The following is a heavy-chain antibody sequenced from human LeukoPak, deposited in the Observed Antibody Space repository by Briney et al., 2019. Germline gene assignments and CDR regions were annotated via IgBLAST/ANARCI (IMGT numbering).Heavy chain of an antibody. D-gene: IGHD1-14*01. J-gene: IGHJ6*02. CDR3: ARDSVITYRLYYYYGMDV. V-gene: IGHV3-30*04. CDR1: GFTFSSYA. Sequence: GGSLRLSCAASGFTFSSYAMHWVRQAPGKGLEWVAVISYDGSNKYYADSVKGRFTISRDNSKNTLYLQMNSLRAEDTAVYYCARDSVITYRLYYYYGMDVWGQGTTVTVSS. CDR2: ISYDGSNK.